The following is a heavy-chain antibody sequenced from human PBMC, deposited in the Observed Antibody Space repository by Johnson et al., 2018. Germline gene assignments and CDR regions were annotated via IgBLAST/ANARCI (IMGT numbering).Heavy chain of an antibody. D-gene: IGHD4-17*01. CDR1: GYTLTSYD. V-gene: IGHV1-8*01. CDR2: RNPNSGHT. J-gene: IGHJ3*02. Sequence: QVQLVEAGAEVKEPGASVKVSCKASGYTLTSYDINWVRQDTGQGLEWVGWRNPNSGHTGYAQKFQGRVTMTRNTSISTAYMELSSLKSEDTAVYYCAREGYGDKDAFDIWGQGTMVTVSS. CDR3: AREGYGDKDAFDI.